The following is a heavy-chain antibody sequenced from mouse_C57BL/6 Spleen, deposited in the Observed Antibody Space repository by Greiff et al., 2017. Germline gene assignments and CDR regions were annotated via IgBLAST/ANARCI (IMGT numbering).Heavy chain of an antibody. CDR2: ISSGSSTI. V-gene: IGHV5-17*01. CDR1: GFTFSDYG. D-gene: IGHD4-1*01. CDR3: ATNWRFAY. Sequence: EVKLMESGGGLVKPGGSLKLSCAASGFTFSDYGMHWVRQAPEQGLEWVAYISSGSSTIYYADTVKGRFTISRDNAKNTLFLQMASLRSEDTAMYYCATNWRFAYWGQGTLVTVSA. J-gene: IGHJ3*01.